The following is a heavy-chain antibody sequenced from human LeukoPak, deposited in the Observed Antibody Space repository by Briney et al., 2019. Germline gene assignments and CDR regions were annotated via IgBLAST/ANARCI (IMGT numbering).Heavy chain of an antibody. CDR3: ATDYGGYEPIDY. Sequence: PGGSLRLSCTASGVPLSHYAMHWVRQAPGRGLEWVAVTSFDGTNKYYGDSVEGRFSVSRDNSKNTLYLQMNSLRPDDTAMYYCATDYGGYEPIDYWGQGTLVTVSS. D-gene: IGHD4-17*01. CDR1: GVPLSHYA. V-gene: IGHV3-30*04. J-gene: IGHJ4*02. CDR2: TSFDGTNK.